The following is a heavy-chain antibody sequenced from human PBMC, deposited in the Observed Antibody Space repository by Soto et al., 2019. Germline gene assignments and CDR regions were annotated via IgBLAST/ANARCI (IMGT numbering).Heavy chain of an antibody. J-gene: IGHJ3*01. V-gene: IGHV3-30-3*01. D-gene: IGHD6-6*01. Sequence: QVHLEESGGGVVQPGRSLRLSCAASGFTFRDYAFHWVRQAPGKGLEWVTLISYDGSSTLFADSVKGRFTIYRDNSQKTPYLQMISLRAEGPAVYYCARQGMAARKYSRKKVQVWGPRPRVLVSS. CDR1: GFTFRDYA. CDR3: ARQGMAARKYSRKKVQV. CDR2: ISYDGSST.